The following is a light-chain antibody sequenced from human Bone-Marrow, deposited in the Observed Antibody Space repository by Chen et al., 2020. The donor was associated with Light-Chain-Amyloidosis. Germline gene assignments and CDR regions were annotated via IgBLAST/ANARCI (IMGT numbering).Light chain of an antibody. J-gene: IGLJ3*02. CDR2: EDH. CDR1: SGSIATNY. V-gene: IGLV6-57*01. Sequence: NFMLTQPHSVSASPGKTVIISCTRRSGSIATNYVQWYPQRPGRSPTTVIYEDHQRPSGVPDRFSGSSDRSSNSASLTISGLKTEDEADYYCQSYQGSSQGVFGGGTKLTVL. CDR3: QSYQGSSQGV.